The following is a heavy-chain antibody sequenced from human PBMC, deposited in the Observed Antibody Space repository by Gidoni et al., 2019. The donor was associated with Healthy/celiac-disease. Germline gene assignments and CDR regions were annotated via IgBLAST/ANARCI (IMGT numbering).Heavy chain of an antibody. D-gene: IGHD2-21*02. V-gene: IGHV3-30*18. CDR3: AKDGGAYCGGDCPYNWFDP. CDR2: ISDDGSNK. CDR1: GFTFSSYG. Sequence: QVQLVESGGGVVQPGRSLRLSCAASGFTFSSYGMHVVRQAPGKGLEWVAVISDDGSNKYYANSVKGRFTIYRDNSKNTLYLQMNSLRAEDTAVYYCAKDGGAYCGGDCPYNWFDPWGQGTLVTVSS. J-gene: IGHJ5*02.